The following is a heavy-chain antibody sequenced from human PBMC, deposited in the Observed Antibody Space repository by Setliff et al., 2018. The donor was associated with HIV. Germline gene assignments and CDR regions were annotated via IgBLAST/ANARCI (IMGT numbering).Heavy chain of an antibody. CDR2: IYTSGST. Sequence: SETLSLTCTVSGGSMSTYYWSWIRQPPGKGLEWIGYIYTSGSTNYNPSLRSRVTISVDTSKNHFSLRLSSVTAADTAVYYCTRDSDGSSYYHFAHWGQGTLVTVSS. J-gene: IGHJ4*02. V-gene: IGHV4-4*08. D-gene: IGHD3-22*01. CDR3: TRDSDGSSYYHFAH. CDR1: GGSMSTYY.